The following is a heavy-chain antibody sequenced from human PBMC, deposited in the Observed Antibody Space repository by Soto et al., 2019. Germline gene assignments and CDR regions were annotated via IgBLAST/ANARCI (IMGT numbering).Heavy chain of an antibody. CDR2: INAGNGNT. J-gene: IGHJ4*02. CDR3: ARAGKKYDFWSGYARDTPYYFDY. CDR1: GYTFTSYA. Sequence: ASVKVSCKASGYTFTSYAMHWVRQAPGQRLEWMGWINAGNGNTKYSQKFQGRVTITRDTSASTAYMVLSSLRSEDTAVYYCARAGKKYDFWSGYARDTPYYFDYWGQGTLVTVSS. D-gene: IGHD3-3*01. V-gene: IGHV1-3*01.